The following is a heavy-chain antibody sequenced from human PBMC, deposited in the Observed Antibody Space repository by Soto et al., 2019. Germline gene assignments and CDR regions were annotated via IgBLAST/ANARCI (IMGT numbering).Heavy chain of an antibody. D-gene: IGHD1-7*01. J-gene: IGHJ5*02. CDR1: GYTFTSYC. Sequence: ASVKVSCKASGYTFTSYCISWVRQAPGQGLEWMGWISAYNGNTNYAQKLQGRVTMTTDTSTSTAYMELRSLRSDDTAVYYCARVPRLELLGWFDPWGQGTLVTVSS. CDR3: ARVPRLELLGWFDP. V-gene: IGHV1-18*01. CDR2: ISAYNGNT.